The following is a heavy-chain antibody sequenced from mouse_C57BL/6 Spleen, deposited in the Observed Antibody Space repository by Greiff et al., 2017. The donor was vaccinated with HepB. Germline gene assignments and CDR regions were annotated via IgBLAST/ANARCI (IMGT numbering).Heavy chain of an antibody. J-gene: IGHJ3*01. V-gene: IGHV14-4*01. CDR2: IDPENGDT. D-gene: IGHD2-4*01. Sequence: VQLQQSGAELVRPGASVKLSCPSSGFNIKDDYMHWVKQRPEQGLEWIGWIDPENGDTEYASKFQGKATITADTSSNTAYLQLSSLTSEDTAVYYCTTGYDYQFAYWGQGTLVTVSA. CDR1: GFNIKDDY. CDR3: TTGYDYQFAY.